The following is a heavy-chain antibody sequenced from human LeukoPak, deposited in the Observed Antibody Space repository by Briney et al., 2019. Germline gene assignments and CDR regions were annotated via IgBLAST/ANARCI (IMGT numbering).Heavy chain of an antibody. J-gene: IGHJ5*02. CDR2: IYSGGST. Sequence: GGSLRLSCAASGFTVSSNYMSWVRQAPGKGLEWVSVIYSGGSTYYADSVKGRFTISRDNSKNTLYLQMNSLRAEDTAVYYCARDRISRGFDPWGQGTLVTVSS. CDR1: GFTVSSNY. CDR3: ARDRISRGFDP. V-gene: IGHV3-66*01. D-gene: IGHD3-3*02.